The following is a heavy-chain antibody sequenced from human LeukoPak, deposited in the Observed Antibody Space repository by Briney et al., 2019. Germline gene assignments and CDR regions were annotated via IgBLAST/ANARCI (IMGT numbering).Heavy chain of an antibody. CDR2: INQSGST. D-gene: IGHD3-10*01. Sequence: SETLSLTCAVYGGSFSGYYWSWIRQPPGKGLEWIGDINQSGSTNYNPSLKSRVTISVDTSKNQFSLKLSSVTAADTAVYYCARGGYYGSGNDFRFDPWGQGTLVTVSS. CDR1: GGSFSGYY. V-gene: IGHV4-34*01. CDR3: ARGGYYGSGNDFRFDP. J-gene: IGHJ5*02.